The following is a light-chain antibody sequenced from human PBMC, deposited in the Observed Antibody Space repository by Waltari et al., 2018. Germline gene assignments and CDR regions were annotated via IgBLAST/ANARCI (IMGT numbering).Light chain of an antibody. V-gene: IGLV2-23*01. CDR3: CSFASSRTWV. CDR2: ENN. Sequence: QSALTQPASVSGSPGQSITISCSVTTNDVGKYDLVSWYQQVPGRVPKRILNENNRRPSDISQRFVGFKAGNTASLTISGHQPEDEADYYCCSFASSRTWVFGGRTRLTV. J-gene: IGLJ3*02. CDR1: TNDVGKYDL.